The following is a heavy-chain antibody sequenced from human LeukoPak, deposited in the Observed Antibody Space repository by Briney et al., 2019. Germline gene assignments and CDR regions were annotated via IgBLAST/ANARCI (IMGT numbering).Heavy chain of an antibody. D-gene: IGHD1-26*01. Sequence: GRSLRLSCAASGFTFSSYAMHWVRQAPGKGLEWVAVISYDGSNKYYADSVKGRFTISRDNSKNTLYLQMNSLRAEDTAVYYCAREWDKDAFDIWGQGTMVTVSS. CDR1: GFTFSSYA. CDR2: ISYDGSNK. J-gene: IGHJ3*02. V-gene: IGHV3-30-3*01. CDR3: AREWDKDAFDI.